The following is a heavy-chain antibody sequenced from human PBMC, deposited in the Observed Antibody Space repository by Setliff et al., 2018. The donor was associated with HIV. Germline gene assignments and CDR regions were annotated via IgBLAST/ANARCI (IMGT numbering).Heavy chain of an antibody. CDR2: IKQDESEK. D-gene: IGHD2-8*01. CDR1: GFNFNTYW. V-gene: IGHV3-7*01. Sequence: GGSLRLSCSPSGFNFNTYWMTWVRQFPGKGLEWVANIKQDESEKYYVDSVEGRFTISRDNSKYLVYLQMANLRVEDTAVYFCARGRGVFDLWGRGTLVTVSS. J-gene: IGHJ2*01. CDR3: ARGRGVFDL.